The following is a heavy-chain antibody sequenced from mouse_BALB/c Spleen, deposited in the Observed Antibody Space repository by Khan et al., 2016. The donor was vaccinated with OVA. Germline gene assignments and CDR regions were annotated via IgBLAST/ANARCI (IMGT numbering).Heavy chain of an antibody. CDR2: IFPGHSDT. V-gene: IGHV1-5*01. CDR3: TRGGYSSFAH. CDR1: GYSFTSYL. Sequence: EVQLQQSGTVLARPGASVKMSCKASGYSFTSYLIHWVKQRPGQGLEWIGDIFPGHSDTTYNQKFKDKAKLTAGKSANTAYMELSSLTNEDSAVYFCTRGGYSSFAHWGQGTLVTVSA. D-gene: IGHD1-3*01. J-gene: IGHJ3*01.